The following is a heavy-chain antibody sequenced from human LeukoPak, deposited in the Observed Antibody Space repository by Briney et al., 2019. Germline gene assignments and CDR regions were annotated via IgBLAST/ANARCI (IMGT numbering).Heavy chain of an antibody. CDR1: GFTFSSYA. CDR2: ISYDGSNK. Sequence: GSLRLSCAASGFTFSSYAMHWVRQAPGKGLEWVAVISYDGSNKYYADSVKGRFTISRDNSKNTLYLQMNSLRAEDTAVYYCARDREMATIWRIWYYFDYWGQGTLVTVSS. V-gene: IGHV3-30-3*01. J-gene: IGHJ4*02. D-gene: IGHD5-24*01. CDR3: ARDREMATIWRIWYYFDY.